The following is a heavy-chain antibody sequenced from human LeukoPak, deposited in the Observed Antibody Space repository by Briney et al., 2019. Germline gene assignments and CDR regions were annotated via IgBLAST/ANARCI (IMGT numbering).Heavy chain of an antibody. V-gene: IGHV4-39*01. CDR2: VDYTGIT. CDR1: GGSISSSGYY. CDR3: ARHPNYDFWSGYSTWFDP. Sequence: SETLSLTCTVSGGSISSSGYYWGWIRQPPGKGLEWIGSVDYTGITSHSPSLKSRVTISVDTSKNQFSLKLSSVTAADTAVYYCARHPNYDFWSGYSTWFDPWGQGTLVTVSS. J-gene: IGHJ5*02. D-gene: IGHD3-3*01.